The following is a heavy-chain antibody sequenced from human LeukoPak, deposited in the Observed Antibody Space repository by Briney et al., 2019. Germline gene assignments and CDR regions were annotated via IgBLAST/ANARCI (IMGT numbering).Heavy chain of an antibody. CDR1: GFTFSSYG. D-gene: IGHD3-22*01. CDR3: AKDGAHYYDTYSYFDY. Sequence: GGSLRLSCAASGFTFSSYGMHWVRQAPGKGLEWVAVIWYGGSNKYYADSVKGRFTISRDNSKNTLYLQMNSLRAEDTAVYYCAKDGAHYYDTYSYFDYWGQGTLVTVSS. CDR2: IWYGGSNK. J-gene: IGHJ4*02. V-gene: IGHV3-30*02.